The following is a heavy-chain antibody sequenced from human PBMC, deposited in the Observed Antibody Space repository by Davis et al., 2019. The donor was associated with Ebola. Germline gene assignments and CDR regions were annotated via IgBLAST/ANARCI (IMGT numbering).Heavy chain of an antibody. CDR3: ARLDYDFWSGYYADNWFDP. J-gene: IGHJ5*02. CDR1: GGSFSGYY. Sequence: SETLSLTCAVYGGSFSGYYWSWIRQPPGKGLEWIGKINHSGSTNYNPSLKSRVTISVDTSKNQFSLKLSSVTAADTAVYYCARLDYDFWSGYYADNWFDPWGQGTLVTVSS. CDR2: INHSGST. V-gene: IGHV4-34*01. D-gene: IGHD3-3*01.